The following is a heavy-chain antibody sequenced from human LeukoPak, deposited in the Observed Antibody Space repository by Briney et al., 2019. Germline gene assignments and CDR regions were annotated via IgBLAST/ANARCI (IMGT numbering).Heavy chain of an antibody. J-gene: IGHJ4*02. CDR2: IYYSGST. V-gene: IGHV4-59*01. CDR3: ARGGYSVYVPGY. D-gene: IGHD5/OR15-5a*01. Sequence: SETLSLTCTVSGGSISSYYWSWIRQPPGKGLEWIGYIYYSGSTNYNPSLKSRVTISVDTSKNQFSLKLSSVTAADTAVYYCARGGYSVYVPGYWGQGTLVTVSS. CDR1: GGSISSYY.